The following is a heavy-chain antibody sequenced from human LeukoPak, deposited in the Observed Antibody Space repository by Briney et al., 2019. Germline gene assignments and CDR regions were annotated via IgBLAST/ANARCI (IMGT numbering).Heavy chain of an antibody. D-gene: IGHD2-21*01. Sequence: GASVKVSCKASGGTFSSYAISWVRQAPGQGLEWMGGIIPILGTANYAQKFQGRVTITTDESTSTAYMELSSLRSEDTAVYYCARTSEGVEYCDGDCYSYGMDVWGQGTTVTVSS. J-gene: IGHJ6*02. CDR1: GGTFSSYA. CDR3: ARTSEGVEYCDGDCYSYGMDV. V-gene: IGHV1-69*05. CDR2: IIPILGTA.